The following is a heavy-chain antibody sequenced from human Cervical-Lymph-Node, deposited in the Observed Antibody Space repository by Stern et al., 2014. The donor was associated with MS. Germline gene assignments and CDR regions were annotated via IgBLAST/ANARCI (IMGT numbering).Heavy chain of an antibody. CDR3: ARWSVACDY. J-gene: IGHJ4*02. CDR1: GYNFSNYW. Sequence: EVQLVQSGAELKKPGESLKISCKTSGYNFSNYWVAWVRQASGKGLEWIGIIYPGDFDIRYSPSFQGHVTMSVDKSNTTAYLQWKSLKASDTAVYYCARWSVACDYWGQGALITVSS. D-gene: IGHD2-21*01. CDR2: IYPGDFDI. V-gene: IGHV5-51*03.